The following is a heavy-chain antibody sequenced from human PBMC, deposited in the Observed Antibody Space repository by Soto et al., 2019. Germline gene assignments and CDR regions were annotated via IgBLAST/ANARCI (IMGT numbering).Heavy chain of an antibody. CDR1: EYTFSDAW. CDR2: INRKIDGETT. D-gene: IGHD3-3*01. J-gene: IGHJ4*02. Sequence: GGSLALSSVVFEYTFSDAWMSWVRQAPGKGLEWVARINRKIDGETTDYAAPVEGRFTIARDDSTNTLYLQMSSLKIEDTAVSFCTADHWSWGQGTLVTVSS. CDR3: TADHWS. V-gene: IGHV3-15*01.